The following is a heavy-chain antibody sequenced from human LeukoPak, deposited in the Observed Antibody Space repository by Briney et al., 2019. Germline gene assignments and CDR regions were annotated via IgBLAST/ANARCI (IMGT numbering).Heavy chain of an antibody. J-gene: IGHJ4*02. CDR3: ARQRVRGVIIERHYFDY. V-gene: IGHV4-34*01. CDR1: GGSFSGDS. Sequence: SETLSLTCAVYGGSFSGDSWSWIRQSPGKGLEWIGEINHSGSTNYNPSLKSRVTISVDTSKNQFSLKLSSVTAADTAVYYCARQRVRGVIIERHYFDYWGQGTLVTVSS. CDR2: INHSGST. D-gene: IGHD3-10*01.